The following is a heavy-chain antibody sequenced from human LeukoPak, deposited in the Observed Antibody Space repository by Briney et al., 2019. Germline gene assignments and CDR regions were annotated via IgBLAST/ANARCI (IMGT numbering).Heavy chain of an antibody. J-gene: IGHJ6*02. V-gene: IGHV3-53*05. D-gene: IGHD2-15*01. CDR1: GFTVSSSY. CDR3: VRGYSFGPYGMDV. Sequence: GGSLRLSCAASGFTVSSSYMSWVRQAPGKRLEWVSVIYSSGSTYYADSVKGRFTISRDNSKNTLYLQMSSLRAEDTAVYFCVRGYSFGPYGMDVWGQGTTVTVSS. CDR2: IYSSGST.